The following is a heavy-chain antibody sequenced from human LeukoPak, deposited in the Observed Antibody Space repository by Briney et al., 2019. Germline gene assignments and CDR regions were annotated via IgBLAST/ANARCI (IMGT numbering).Heavy chain of an antibody. CDR3: GREGYNILTGYYIGY. Sequence: PGGSLRLSCAASGFTFSDYYMSWFRQAPGKGLEWVSYISSSGSTIYYADSVKGRFTISRDNAKNSLYLQMNSLRAEDTAVYYCGREGYNILTGYYIGYWGQGALVTVSS. CDR2: ISSSGSTI. V-gene: IGHV3-11*01. D-gene: IGHD3-9*01. CDR1: GFTFSDYY. J-gene: IGHJ4*02.